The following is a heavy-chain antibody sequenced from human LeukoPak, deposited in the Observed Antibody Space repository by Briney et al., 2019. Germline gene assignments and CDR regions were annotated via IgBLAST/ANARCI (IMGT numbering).Heavy chain of an antibody. CDR1: GGSFSNYY. J-gene: IGHJ5*02. V-gene: IGHV4-34*01. CDR3: ARHLSCDITSCPNWFDP. Sequence: SETLSLTCAVYGGSFSNYYWSWIRQPPGKGLEWIGEINHSGSTNYNSSLKSRVTISLDTSKNQFSLKLNSVTAADTAVYFCARHLSCDITSCPNWFDPWGQGTLVTVSS. D-gene: IGHD2-2*01. CDR2: INHSGST.